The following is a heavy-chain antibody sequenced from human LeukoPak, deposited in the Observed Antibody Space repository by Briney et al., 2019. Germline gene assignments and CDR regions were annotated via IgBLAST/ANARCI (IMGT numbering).Heavy chain of an antibody. V-gene: IGHV4-59*08. J-gene: IGHJ4*02. Sequence: PSGTLSLTCTVSGGSLSNFYWSWIRQPPGKGLEWIAFIYYSGSTRYNPSLKSRVTISVDTSKNQFSLKLSSVTAADTAVYYCARHAQKYDSSFDCWGQGTLVTASS. CDR2: IYYSGST. CDR1: GGSLSNFY. D-gene: IGHD6-13*01. CDR3: ARHAQKYDSSFDC.